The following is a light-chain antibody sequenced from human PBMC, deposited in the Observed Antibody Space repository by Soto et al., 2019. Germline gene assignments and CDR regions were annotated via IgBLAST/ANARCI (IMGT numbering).Light chain of an antibody. CDR1: SSNIGAGYG. J-gene: IGLJ3*02. Sequence: QSVLTQPPSVSGAPGQRVTISCTGSSSNIGAGYGVHWYQQPPGKAPKLLIYGNNHRPSGVPDRFSDSKSGTSASLAITGLQAEDEADYYCQSYDSSLSGVVFGGGTKLTVL. CDR3: QSYDSSLSGVV. CDR2: GNN. V-gene: IGLV1-40*01.